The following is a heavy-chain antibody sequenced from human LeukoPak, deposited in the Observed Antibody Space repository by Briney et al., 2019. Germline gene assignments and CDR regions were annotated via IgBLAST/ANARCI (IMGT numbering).Heavy chain of an antibody. D-gene: IGHD7-27*01. CDR2: ISSNGGST. V-gene: IGHV3-64D*09. CDR3: VKEEGWGYYFDY. Sequence: PGGPLRLSCSASGFTFSSYAIHLVRQAPGKGLEYVSAISSNGGSTYYADSVKGRFTISRDNSKNTLYLQMSSLRAEDTAVYYCVKEEGWGYYFDYWGQGTLVTVSS. J-gene: IGHJ4*02. CDR1: GFTFSSYA.